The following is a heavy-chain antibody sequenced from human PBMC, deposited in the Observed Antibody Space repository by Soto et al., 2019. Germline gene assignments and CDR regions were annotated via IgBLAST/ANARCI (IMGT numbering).Heavy chain of an antibody. J-gene: IGHJ4*02. CDR1: GFTFGDHD. Sequence: HPGGSLRLSCTTSGFTFGDHDMSWLRQAPGKGLEWLGFIRGKAYGGTTEYAASVKGRFAMSRDDSQGIAYLQMNSLKTEDTAVYYCARVGCTSTSCYYIFDFWGQGSLVTVSS. CDR2: IRGKAYGGTT. D-gene: IGHD2-2*01. V-gene: IGHV3-49*03. CDR3: ARVGCTSTSCYYIFDF.